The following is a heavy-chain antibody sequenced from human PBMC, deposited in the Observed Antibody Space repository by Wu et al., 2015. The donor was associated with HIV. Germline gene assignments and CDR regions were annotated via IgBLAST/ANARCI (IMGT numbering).Heavy chain of an antibody. Sequence: QVRLVQSRAEVKKPGASVKVSCTAFGYTFINNFLHWVRQAPGQGPEWMGVINPRTDSTTYAQPFEGRFTMTRDTSKNTVYMELSSLRSEDTARYYCARERVDYNSGGYRAHRGYYFDYWARNAWSSSPQ. D-gene: IGHD3-22*01. V-gene: IGHV1-46*01. CDR2: INPRTDST. CDR3: ARERVDYNSGGYRAHRGYYFDY. CDR1: GYTFINNF. J-gene: IGHJ4*02.